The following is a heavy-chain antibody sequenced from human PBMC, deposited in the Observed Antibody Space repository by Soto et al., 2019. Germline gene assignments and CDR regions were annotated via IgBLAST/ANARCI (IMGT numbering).Heavy chain of an antibody. V-gene: IGHV3-53*01. Sequence: EVQLVESGGGLIQPGGSLRLSCAASGFTVSSNSMSWVRQAPGKGLEWVSVIYSGGSTYYADSVKGRFTISRDNSKNTLYLQMNSLRAEDTAVYYCARDRVESGYPEYCQHWGQGTLVTVSS. CDR3: ARDRVESGYPEYCQH. J-gene: IGHJ1*01. CDR1: GFTVSSNS. D-gene: IGHD3-22*01. CDR2: IYSGGST.